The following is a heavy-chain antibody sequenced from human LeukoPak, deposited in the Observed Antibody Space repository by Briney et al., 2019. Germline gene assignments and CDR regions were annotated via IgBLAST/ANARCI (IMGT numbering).Heavy chain of an antibody. CDR2: IKQEGSEK. J-gene: IGHJ4*02. D-gene: IGHD3-3*01. Sequence: GGSLRLSCVASGFTFSSYWMSWVRQAPGKGLEWVANIKQEGSEKYYVDSVKGRFTISRDDAKTSLYLQMNSLRPEDTAVYYCARDWIDYWGQGTLVTVSS. CDR3: ARDWIDY. V-gene: IGHV3-7*05. CDR1: GFTFSSYW.